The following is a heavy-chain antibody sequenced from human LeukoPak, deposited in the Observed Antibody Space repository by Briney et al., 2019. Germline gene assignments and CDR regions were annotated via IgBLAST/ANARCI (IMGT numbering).Heavy chain of an antibody. Sequence: PSETLSLTCTVSGYSISSGYYCGWIRQPPGKGLEWIGSIYHSGSTYYNPSLKSRVTISVDTSKNQFSLKLSSVTAADTAVYYCARDYDCSSTSTYCNWFDPWGQGTLVTVSS. CDR1: GYSISSGYY. D-gene: IGHD2-2*01. J-gene: IGHJ5*02. V-gene: IGHV4-38-2*02. CDR3: ARDYDCSSTSTYCNWFDP. CDR2: IYHSGST.